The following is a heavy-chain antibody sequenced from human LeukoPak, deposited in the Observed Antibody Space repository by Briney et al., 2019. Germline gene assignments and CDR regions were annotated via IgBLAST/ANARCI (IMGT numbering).Heavy chain of an antibody. D-gene: IGHD7-27*01. CDR3: ASNWGGDEYYFDY. Sequence: PSQTLSLTCTVSGGSIRSSSYYWGWIRQPPGKGLEWIAGIYYSGSTYYNPSLKSRVTISVDTSKNQFSLRLSSVTAADTAVYYCASNWGGDEYYFDYWGQGSLVTVSS. CDR2: IYYSGST. J-gene: IGHJ4*02. CDR1: GGSIRSSSYY. V-gene: IGHV4-39*01.